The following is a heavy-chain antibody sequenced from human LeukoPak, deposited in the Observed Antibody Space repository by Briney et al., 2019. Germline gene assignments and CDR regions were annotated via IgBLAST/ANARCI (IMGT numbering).Heavy chain of an antibody. CDR3: ARVLSFGELLPNWFDP. V-gene: IGHV4-30-2*01. Sequence: SETLSLTCAVSGGSISSGGYSWSWIRQPPGKGLEWIGYIYHSGSTYYNPSLKSRVTISVDRSKNQFSLKPSSVTAADTAVYYCARVLSFGELLPNWFDPWGQGTLVTVSS. J-gene: IGHJ5*02. D-gene: IGHD3-10*01. CDR1: GGSISSGGYS. CDR2: IYHSGST.